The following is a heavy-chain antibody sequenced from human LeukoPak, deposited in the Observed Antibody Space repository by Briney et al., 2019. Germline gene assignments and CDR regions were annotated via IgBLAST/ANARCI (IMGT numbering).Heavy chain of an antibody. CDR3: ARAPNQYCSSTSCYLKRNYYYYMDV. D-gene: IGHD2-2*01. V-gene: IGHV3-30*01. Sequence: GGSLRLSCAASGFTFSSYAMHWVRQAPGKGLEWVAVISYDGSNKYYADSVKGRFTISRDNSKNTLYLQMNSLRAEDTAVHYCARAPNQYCSSTSCYLKRNYYYYMDVWGKGTTVTVSS. CDR1: GFTFSSYA. J-gene: IGHJ6*03. CDR2: ISYDGSNK.